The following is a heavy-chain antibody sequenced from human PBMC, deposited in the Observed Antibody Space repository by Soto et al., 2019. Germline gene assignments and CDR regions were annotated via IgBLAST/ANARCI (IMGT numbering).Heavy chain of an antibody. CDR1: GYTFTSYG. D-gene: IGHD3-22*01. CDR3: ARDIHYYDSSGYYPQDY. J-gene: IGHJ4*02. Sequence: QVQLVQSGAEVKKPGASVKVSCKASGYTFTSYGISWVRQAPGQGLEWMGWISAYNGNTNYAQKLQGRVTMTTDTATSTAYMELRSLRSDDTAVYYCARDIHYYDSSGYYPQDYWGQGTLVTVSS. V-gene: IGHV1-18*04. CDR2: ISAYNGNT.